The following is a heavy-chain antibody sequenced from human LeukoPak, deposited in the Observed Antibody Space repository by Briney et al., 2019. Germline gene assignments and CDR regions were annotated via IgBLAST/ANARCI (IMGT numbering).Heavy chain of an antibody. D-gene: IGHD2-2*01. V-gene: IGHV3-33*01. CDR2: TWYDGSNK. CDR3: ARGGHCSTTSCSNYDGMDV. Sequence: GGSLRLSCAAYGFTFSSYGMHWVRQAPGKGLEWVAATWYDGSNKYYADSVKGRFTISRDNSKNTLYQQMNSLRAEDTAVYFCARGGHCSTTSCSNYDGMDVWGQGTTLTVSS. J-gene: IGHJ6*02. CDR1: GFTFSSYG.